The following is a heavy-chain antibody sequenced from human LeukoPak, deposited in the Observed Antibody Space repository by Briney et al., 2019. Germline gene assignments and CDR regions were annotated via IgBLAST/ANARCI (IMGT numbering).Heavy chain of an antibody. D-gene: IGHD1-26*01. J-gene: IGHJ6*02. Sequence: SVKVSCKASGYTFTSYYLHWFRQAPGQGLEWMGRIIPILGIANYAQKFQGRVTITADKSTSTAYMELSSLRSEDTAVYYCARHPPGIVGTLFYYGMDVWGQGTTVTVSS. V-gene: IGHV1-69*02. CDR2: IIPILGIA. CDR3: ARHPPGIVGTLFYYGMDV. CDR1: GYTFTSYY.